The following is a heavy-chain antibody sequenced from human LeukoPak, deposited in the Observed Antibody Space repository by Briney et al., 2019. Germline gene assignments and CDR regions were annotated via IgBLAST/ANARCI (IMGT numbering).Heavy chain of an antibody. CDR3: ARGRTRVVVIRHHAFDI. D-gene: IGHD3-22*01. CDR1: GGSFSGYY. V-gene: IGHV4-34*01. CDR2: INHSGST. J-gene: IGHJ3*02. Sequence: SETLSLTCAVYGGSFSGYYWGWIRQPPGKGLEWIGEINHSGSTNYNPSLKSRVTISVDTSKNQFSLKLSSVTAADTAVYYCARGRTRVVVIRHHAFDIWGQGTMVTVSS.